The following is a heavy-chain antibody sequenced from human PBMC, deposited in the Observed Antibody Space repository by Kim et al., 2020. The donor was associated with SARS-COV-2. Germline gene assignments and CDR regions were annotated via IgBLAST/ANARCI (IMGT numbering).Heavy chain of an antibody. CDR1: GFTFNTFN. D-gene: IGHD1-1*01. J-gene: IGHJ6*02. Sequence: GGSLRLSCVASGFTFNTFNMIWVRQTPGKGLEWVSSISSNSASTYYADSVRGRFTISRDNAKNSLYLHIDSLTAADTAVYYCARLDRLPYYYAVDVWGQGTTVIVSS. CDR2: ISSNSAST. V-gene: IGHV3-21*01. CDR3: ARLDRLPYYYAVDV.